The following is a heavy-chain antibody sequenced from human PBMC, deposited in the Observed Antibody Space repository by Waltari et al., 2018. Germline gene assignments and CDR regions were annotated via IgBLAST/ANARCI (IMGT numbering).Heavy chain of an antibody. D-gene: IGHD6-13*01. J-gene: IGHJ6*02. V-gene: IGHV1-2*06. CDR2: INPNSGGT. CDR1: GYTFTGYY. CDR3: ARGDSSSWYVYGMDV. Sequence: QVQLVQSGAEVKKPGASVKVSCKASGYTFTGYYMHWVRQAPGQGLEWMGRINPNSGGTNYAQKFQGRVTMTRDTSISTAYMELSRLRSDDTAVYYCARGDSSSWYVYGMDVWGQGTTVTVSS.